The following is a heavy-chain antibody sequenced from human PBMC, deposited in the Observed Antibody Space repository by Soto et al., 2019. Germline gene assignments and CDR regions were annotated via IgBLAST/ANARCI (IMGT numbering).Heavy chain of an antibody. CDR1: GYTFTSYG. CDR3: ARDRGDGYNNY. CDR2: IIPILGIA. Sequence: SVKVSCKASGYTFTSYGISWVRQAPGQGLEWMGRIIPILGIANYAQKFQGRVTITADKSTSTAYMELSSLRSEDTAVYYCARDRGDGYNNYWGQGTLVTVS. D-gene: IGHD3-10*01. J-gene: IGHJ4*02. V-gene: IGHV1-69*04.